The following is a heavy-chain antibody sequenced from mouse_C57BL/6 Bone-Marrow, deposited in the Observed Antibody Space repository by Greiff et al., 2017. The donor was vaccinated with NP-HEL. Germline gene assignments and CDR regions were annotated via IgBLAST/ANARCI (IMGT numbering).Heavy chain of an antibody. J-gene: IGHJ1*03. V-gene: IGHV5-15*01. CDR3: ARRQPHWYFDV. CDR1: GFTFSDYG. D-gene: IGHD6-1*01. CDR2: ISNLAYSI. Sequence: DVKLVESGGGLVQPGGSLKLSCAASGFTFSDYGMAWVRQAPRKGPEWVAFISNLAYSIYYADTVTGRFTISRENAKNTLYLEMSSLRSEDTAMYYCARRQPHWYFDVWGTGTTVTVSS.